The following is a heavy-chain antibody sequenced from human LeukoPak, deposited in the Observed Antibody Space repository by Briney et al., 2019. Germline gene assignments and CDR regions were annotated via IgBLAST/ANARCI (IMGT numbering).Heavy chain of an antibody. CDR1: GGSFSGYY. D-gene: IGHD2-15*01. V-gene: IGHV4-34*01. J-gene: IGHJ4*02. CDR3: ARHATRRVVVAATPRY. Sequence: PSETLSLTCAVYGGSFSGYYWSWIRQPPGKGLEWIGEINHSGSTYYNPSLKSRVTISVDTSKNQFSLKLSSVTAADTAVYYCARHATRRVVVAATPRYWGQGTLVTVSS. CDR2: INHSGST.